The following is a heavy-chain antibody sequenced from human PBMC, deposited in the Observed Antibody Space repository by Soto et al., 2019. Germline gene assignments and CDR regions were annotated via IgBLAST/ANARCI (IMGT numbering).Heavy chain of an antibody. V-gene: IGHV4-30-2*01. D-gene: IGHD3-10*01. CDR2: IYHSGST. J-gene: IGHJ4*02. CDR3: ARGGITMVRGVIGPTFDY. CDR1: GGSISSGGYS. Sequence: SETLSLTCAVSGGSISSGGYSWSWIRQPPGKGLEWIGYIYHSGSTYYNPSLRSRVTISVDTSKNQFSLKLSSVTAADTAVYYCARGGITMVRGVIGPTFDYWGQGTLVTVSS.